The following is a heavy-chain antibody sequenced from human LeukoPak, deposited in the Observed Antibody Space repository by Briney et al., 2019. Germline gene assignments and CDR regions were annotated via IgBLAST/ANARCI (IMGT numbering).Heavy chain of an antibody. Sequence: GGSLRLSCAASGFTFSSYWIHWVRQAPGKGLVWVSRINSGGSESIYVDSVKGRFTISRDNAQNTVYLQMNSLRAEDTAIYYCARGHSTGCFDYWGQGTLVTVSS. CDR1: GFTFSSYW. CDR3: ARGHSTGCFDY. D-gene: IGHD1-14*01. V-gene: IGHV3-74*01. J-gene: IGHJ4*02. CDR2: INSGGSES.